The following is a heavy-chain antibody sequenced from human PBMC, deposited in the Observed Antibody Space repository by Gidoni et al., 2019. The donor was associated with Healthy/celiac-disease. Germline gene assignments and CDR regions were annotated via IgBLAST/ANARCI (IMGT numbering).Heavy chain of an antibody. CDR3: AGTAAVAGTRYYYYMDV. V-gene: IGHV3-30-3*01. D-gene: IGHD6-19*01. Sequence: QVQLVEAGGGVVQPGRSLRLSCAASGFTFRSYAMHWVRQAPGKVLEWVAVISYDGSNKYYADSVKGRFTISRDNSKNTLYLQMNSLRAEDTAVYYCAGTAAVAGTRYYYYMDVWGKGTTVTVSS. CDR1: GFTFRSYA. J-gene: IGHJ6*03. CDR2: ISYDGSNK.